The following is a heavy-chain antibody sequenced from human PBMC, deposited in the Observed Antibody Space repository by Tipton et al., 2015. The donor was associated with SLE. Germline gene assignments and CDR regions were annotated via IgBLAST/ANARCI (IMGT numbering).Heavy chain of an antibody. J-gene: IGHJ4*02. CDR3: ARARSDYYFDY. CDR2: IYSGGST. CDR1: GFTVSSNY. D-gene: IGHD2-21*02. V-gene: IGHV3-66*02. Sequence: SLRLSCAASGFTVSSNYMSWVRQAPGKGLEWVSVIYSGGSTYYADSVKGRFTISRDNSKNTLYLQMNSLRAEDTAVYYCARARSDYYFDYWGQGTLVTVSP.